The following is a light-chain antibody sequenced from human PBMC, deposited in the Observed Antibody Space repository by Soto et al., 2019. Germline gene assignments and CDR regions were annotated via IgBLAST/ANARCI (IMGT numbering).Light chain of an antibody. CDR2: GAS. Sequence: EIVLTQSPGTLSLSPGERATLSCRASQSVSSSYLAWYQQKPGQAPRLLIYGASSRATGIPDRFSGSGSGTDFTLSISRLEPEDFAVYFCQQDGSSPVTFGHRTRLEIK. V-gene: IGKV3-20*01. J-gene: IGKJ5*01. CDR3: QQDGSSPVT. CDR1: QSVSSSY.